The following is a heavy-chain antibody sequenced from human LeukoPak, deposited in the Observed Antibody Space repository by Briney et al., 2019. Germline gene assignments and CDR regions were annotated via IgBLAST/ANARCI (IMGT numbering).Heavy chain of an antibody. CDR3: ARGGSAYSYDF. CDR1: GFTFSNYW. Sequence: GGSLRLSCAASGFTFSNYWMHWVRQGPGKGLVWVSRINSDGRSTTYADSVKARFTISRDNAKSTLYLQMNSLRAEDTAVYYCARGGSAYSYDFWGQGTLVTVSS. CDR2: INSDGRST. D-gene: IGHD3-22*01. V-gene: IGHV3-74*01. J-gene: IGHJ4*02.